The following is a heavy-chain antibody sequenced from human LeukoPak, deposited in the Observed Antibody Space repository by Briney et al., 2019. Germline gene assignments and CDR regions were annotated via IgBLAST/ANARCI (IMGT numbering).Heavy chain of an antibody. CDR1: GGTFSSYA. J-gene: IGHJ3*02. CDR2: IIPIFGTA. V-gene: IGHV1-69*13. D-gene: IGHD4-17*01. CDR3: ARDVSTVATSDAFDI. Sequence: SVKVSCKASGGTFSSYAISWVRQAPGQGLEWMGGIIPIFGTANYAQKFQGRVTITADESTSTAYMELSSLRSEDTAVYYCARDVSTVATSDAFDIWGQGTMVTVSS.